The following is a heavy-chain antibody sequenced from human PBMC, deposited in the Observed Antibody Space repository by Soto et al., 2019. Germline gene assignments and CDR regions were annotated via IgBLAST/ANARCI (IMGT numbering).Heavy chain of an antibody. J-gene: IGHJ4*02. Sequence: SETLSLTCTVSGGSISSGGYYWSWIRQHPGKGLEWIGYIYYSGSTYYNPSLKSRVTISRDNSKNTLFLQMNSLRAEDTAIYYCAKKVNSGPGSQYFDYWGQGTLVTVSS. D-gene: IGHD3-10*01. CDR1: GGSISSGGYY. V-gene: IGHV4-31*08. CDR3: AKKVNSGPGSQYFDY. CDR2: IYYSGST.